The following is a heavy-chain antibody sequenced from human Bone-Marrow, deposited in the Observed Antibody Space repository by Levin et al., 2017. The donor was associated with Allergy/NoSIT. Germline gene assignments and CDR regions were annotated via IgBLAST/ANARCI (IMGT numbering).Heavy chain of an antibody. J-gene: IGHJ4*02. CDR2: ISYSANT. V-gene: IGHV4-59*08. D-gene: IGHD1-14*01. CDR1: GASLTTHS. CDR3: ARHRKDRPSLASRAWPYYFDF. Sequence: SETLSLTCTVSGASLTTHSWTWLRPPPGKGLEWIGYISYSANTNYHPSFKSRVTISLDTSENQVSLRLNSVTAADTAVYYWARHRKDRPSLASRAWPYYFDFWGQGILVPVSS.